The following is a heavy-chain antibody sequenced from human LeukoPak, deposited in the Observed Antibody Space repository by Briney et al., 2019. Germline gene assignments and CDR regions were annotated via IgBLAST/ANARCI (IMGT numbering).Heavy chain of an antibody. CDR2: MYFNSGAT. CDR1: GFTFRDYY. CDR3: AREGSSASGQDWYAFDI. J-gene: IGHJ3*02. V-gene: IGHV1-2*02. D-gene: IGHD5-12*01. Sequence: GASVKVSCKASGFTFRDYYVQWVRQVPGQGLEWVGWMYFNSGATRYAPKFQGRVTLTGDTSINTVYMEWVSLGSDDTAMYYCAREGSSASGQDWYAFDIWGQATMVTVSS.